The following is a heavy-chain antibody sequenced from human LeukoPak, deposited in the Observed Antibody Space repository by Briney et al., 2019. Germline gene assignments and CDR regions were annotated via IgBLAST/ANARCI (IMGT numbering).Heavy chain of an antibody. D-gene: IGHD1-26*01. CDR1: GFTVSSNY. Sequence: GGSLRLSCAASGFTVSSNYMSWVRQAPGKGLEWVSAISGSGGGTYYADSVKGRFTISRDNSKNTLYLQMNSLRAEDTAVYYCACKRGAYREDDAFDIWGQGTMVTVSS. CDR3: ACKRGAYREDDAFDI. CDR2: ISGSGGGT. J-gene: IGHJ3*02. V-gene: IGHV3-23*01.